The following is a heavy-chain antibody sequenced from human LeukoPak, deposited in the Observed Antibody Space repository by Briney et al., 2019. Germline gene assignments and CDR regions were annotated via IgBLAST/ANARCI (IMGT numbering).Heavy chain of an antibody. D-gene: IGHD2-2*01. J-gene: IGHJ3*02. CDR3: ARSKPAALGVGAFDI. Sequence: GGSLRLSCAASGFTFSSYSMNWVRQAPGKGLEWVSYISSSSSTIYYADSVKGRFTISRDNAKNSLYLQMNSLRAEDTAVYYCARSKPAALGVGAFDIWGQGTMVTVSS. CDR2: ISSSSSTI. V-gene: IGHV3-48*01. CDR1: GFTFSSYS.